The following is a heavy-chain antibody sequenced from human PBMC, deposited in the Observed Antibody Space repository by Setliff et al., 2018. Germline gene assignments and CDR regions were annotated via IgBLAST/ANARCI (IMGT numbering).Heavy chain of an antibody. Sequence: SVTLSLPCTVSGGSISSYYWSWIRQPAGKGLEWIGHIYIGGSANYHPSLKSRVTMSIDTSKNQFSLKLNSVTAADMAVYYCAREQWLDPPGYYYMDVWAKGTTVTSP. CDR3: AREQWLDPPGYYYMDV. V-gene: IGHV4-4*07. D-gene: IGHD6-19*01. J-gene: IGHJ6*03. CDR1: GGSISSYY. CDR2: IYIGGSA.